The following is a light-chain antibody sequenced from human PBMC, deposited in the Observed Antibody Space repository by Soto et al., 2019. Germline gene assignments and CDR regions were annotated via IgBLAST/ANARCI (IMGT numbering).Light chain of an antibody. Sequence: DIQMTQSPXYVAAVVGDRVTITCRASQDIRRCVAVYQQKPGKAPKLLISAASSLQSGVPRRFSGSGSGTDFTLIISSLQPEDFATYFCQQGDSFPFTFGGGTKVDIK. CDR3: QQGDSFPFT. V-gene: IGKV1-12*01. CDR2: AAS. J-gene: IGKJ4*01. CDR1: QDIRRC.